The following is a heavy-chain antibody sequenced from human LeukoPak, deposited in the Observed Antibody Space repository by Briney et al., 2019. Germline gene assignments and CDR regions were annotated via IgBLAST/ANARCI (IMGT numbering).Heavy chain of an antibody. V-gene: IGHV3-9*01. Sequence: GGSLRLSCAASGFTFDDYAMHWVRQAPGKGLEWVSGISWNSGSIGYADSVKGRFTISRDNAKNSLYLQMNSLRAEDTALDYCAKVHCSGGSCYGDAFDIWGQGTMVTVSS. CDR2: ISWNSGSI. J-gene: IGHJ3*02. CDR3: AKVHCSGGSCYGDAFDI. CDR1: GFTFDDYA. D-gene: IGHD2-15*01.